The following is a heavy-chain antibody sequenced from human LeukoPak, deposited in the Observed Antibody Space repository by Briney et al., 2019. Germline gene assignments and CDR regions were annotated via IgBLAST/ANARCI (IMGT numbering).Heavy chain of an antibody. CDR2: INHSGST. J-gene: IGHJ3*02. CDR3: ARGVAGNDGSDI. Sequence: PSETLSLTCAVYGGSFSTYYWSWIRQPPGKGLEWIGEINHSGSTNYNPSLKSRVTISVDTSKNQFSLKLSSVTAAETAVYYCARGVAGNDGSDIWGQGTMVTVSS. CDR1: GGSFSTYY. D-gene: IGHD2-21*01. V-gene: IGHV4-34*01.